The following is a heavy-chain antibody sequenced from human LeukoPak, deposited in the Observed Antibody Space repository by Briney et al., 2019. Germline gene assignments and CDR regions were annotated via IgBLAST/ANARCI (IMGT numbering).Heavy chain of an antibody. V-gene: IGHV3-21*01. CDR2: ISSGSSYI. Sequence: PGGSLRLSCAASGFTFSSYSMNWVRQAPGKGLEWVSSISSGSSYIYYADSVKGRFTISRDNAKNSLYLQMNSLRAEDTAVYYCARGADYDFWSGYSVGYYGMDVWGQGTTVTVSS. CDR1: GFTFSSYS. D-gene: IGHD3-3*01. CDR3: ARGADYDFWSGYSVGYYGMDV. J-gene: IGHJ6*02.